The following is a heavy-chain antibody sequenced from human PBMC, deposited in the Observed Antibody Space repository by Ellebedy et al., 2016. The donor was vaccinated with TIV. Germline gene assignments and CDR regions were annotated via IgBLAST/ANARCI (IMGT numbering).Heavy chain of an antibody. Sequence: GESLKISCKGSGYSFTSYGISWVRQAPGQGLEWMGWISAYNGNTNYAQKFQGRVTMTRDTSISTAYMELSRLRSDDTAVYYCARGTMVRGVITPEYWGQGTLVTVSS. CDR3: ARGTMVRGVITPEY. D-gene: IGHD3-10*01. V-gene: IGHV1-18*01. CDR1: GYSFTSYG. CDR2: ISAYNGNT. J-gene: IGHJ4*02.